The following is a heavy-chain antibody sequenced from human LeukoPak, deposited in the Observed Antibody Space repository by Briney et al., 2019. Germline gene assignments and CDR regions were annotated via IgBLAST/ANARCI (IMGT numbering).Heavy chain of an antibody. Sequence: GESLKISCKGSGYSLTSYWIGWVRQVPGKGLEWMGIIYPGDSDTRYSPSFQGQVTISADKSISTAYLQWSSLKASDTAMYYCARHHIAIFGVVINYGMDVWGQGTTVTVSS. J-gene: IGHJ6*02. D-gene: IGHD3-3*01. CDR3: ARHHIAIFGVVINYGMDV. V-gene: IGHV5-51*01. CDR1: GYSLTSYW. CDR2: IYPGDSDT.